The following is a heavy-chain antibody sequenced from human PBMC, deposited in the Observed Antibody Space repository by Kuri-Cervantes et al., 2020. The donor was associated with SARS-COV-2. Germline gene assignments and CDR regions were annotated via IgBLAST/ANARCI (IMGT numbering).Heavy chain of an antibody. V-gene: IGHV4-59*08. Sequence: GSLRLSCTVSGGSISSYYGSWIRQPPGKGLEWIGYIYYSGSTNYNPSLKSRVTISVDTSKNQFSLKLSSVTAADTAVYYCARHFEKGVGALYYMDVWGKGTTVTVSS. J-gene: IGHJ6*03. CDR1: GGSISSYY. CDR2: IYYSGST. CDR3: ARHFEKGVGALYYMDV. D-gene: IGHD1-26*01.